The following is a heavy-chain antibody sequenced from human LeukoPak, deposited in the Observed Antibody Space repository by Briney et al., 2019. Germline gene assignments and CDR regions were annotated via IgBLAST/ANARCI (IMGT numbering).Heavy chain of an antibody. CDR1: GGSVRRYY. J-gene: IGHJ5*02. D-gene: IGHD3-10*01. V-gene: IGHV4-59*02. CDR2: IYYTGIT. Sequence: SETLPLTCSVSGGSVRRYYWGWIRQPPGKGLEWIGNIYYTGITNYNPSLRSRVTFSVDMSKNQFSLNLTSVTPADTAVYYCVREDYLANWFDPWGQGTLVTVSS. CDR3: VREDYLANWFDP.